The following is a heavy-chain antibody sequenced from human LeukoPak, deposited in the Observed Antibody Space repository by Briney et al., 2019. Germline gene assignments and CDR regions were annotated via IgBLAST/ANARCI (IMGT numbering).Heavy chain of an antibody. J-gene: IGHJ4*02. CDR2: IWHDGTNK. CDR1: RFSFSSYG. V-gene: IGHV3-33*01. CDR3: ARDGRSNYWYEFDY. Sequence: GGSLRLSCAAARFSFSSYGMDWVRQAPGKGLEWVAVIWHDGTNKYYADSVKGRFTISRDNPKNTLFLQMNSVRAEDTAVYYCARDGRSNYWYEFDYWGQGALVTVSS. D-gene: IGHD1-1*01.